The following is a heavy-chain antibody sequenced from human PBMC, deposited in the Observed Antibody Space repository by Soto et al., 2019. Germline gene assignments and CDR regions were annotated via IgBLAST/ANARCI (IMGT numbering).Heavy chain of an antibody. CDR1: GYTVTRHY. V-gene: IGHV1-46*03. Sequence: QVQLVQSGAEVKKPGASVKVSCKASGYTVTRHYMHWVRQVPGQGLEWMGIIDPSGGSTTYAQKFQDRVTMTRDMSTRTVFMEMSSLRSDHTAIYYCTRRSTVVPLDYFDSWGQGTLVMVSS. CDR3: TRRSTVVPLDYFDS. CDR2: IDPSGGST. J-gene: IGHJ4*02. D-gene: IGHD2-2*01.